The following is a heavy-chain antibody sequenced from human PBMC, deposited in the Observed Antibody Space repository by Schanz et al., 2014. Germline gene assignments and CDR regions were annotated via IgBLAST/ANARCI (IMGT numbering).Heavy chain of an antibody. CDR3: TRGGYSYALSAFDI. Sequence: QVHLVQSGAEVKKPGASVKVSCKTSEYSFTSYSMHWVRQAPGRRLEWMGWINTASGNTRYSESFQGRVTITRDTSTTAYYKVRSSSTSEDTALYYCTRGGYSYALSAFDIWGQGTMXTVSS. CDR1: EYSFTSYS. V-gene: IGHV1-3*04. J-gene: IGHJ3*02. D-gene: IGHD5-18*01. CDR2: INTASGNT.